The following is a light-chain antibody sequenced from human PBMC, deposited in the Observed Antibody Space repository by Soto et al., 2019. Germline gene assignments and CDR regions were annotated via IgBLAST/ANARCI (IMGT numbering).Light chain of an antibody. CDR3: QQRNDWRRGT. CDR1: QTVRNNY. V-gene: IGKV3D-20*02. Sequence: ELVLTQSPGTLSLSPGERATLSCGASQTVRNNYLAWYQQKPGQAPRLLIYDASSRATGIPDRFSGGGSGTDFTLTISSLEPEDFAVYYCQQRNDWRRGTFGQGTRLEIK. CDR2: DAS. J-gene: IGKJ5*01.